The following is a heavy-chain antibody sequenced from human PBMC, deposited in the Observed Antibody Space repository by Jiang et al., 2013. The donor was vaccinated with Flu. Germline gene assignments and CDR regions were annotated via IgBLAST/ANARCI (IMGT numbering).Heavy chain of an antibody. CDR1: GGTFSSYA. CDR2: IIPIFGTA. D-gene: IGHD6-19*01. J-gene: IGHJ3*02. CDR3: ARDFERRPYSSGRVGAFDI. Sequence: SGAEVKKPGSSVKVSCKASGGTFSSYAISWVRQAPGQGLEWMGGIIPIFGTANYAQKFQGRVTITADESTSTAYMELSSLRSEDTAVYYCARDFERRPYSSGRVGAFDIWGQGTMVTVSS. V-gene: IGHV1-69*01.